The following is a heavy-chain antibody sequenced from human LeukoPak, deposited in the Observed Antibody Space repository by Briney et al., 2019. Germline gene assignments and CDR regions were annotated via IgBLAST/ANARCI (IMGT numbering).Heavy chain of an antibody. Sequence: GRSLRLSCAASGFTFSSYGMHWVRQAPGKGLEWVAVISYDGSNKYYADSVKGRFTISRDNSKNTLYLQMNSLRAEDTAVYYCARDRALVVVTAILDYWGQGTLVTVSS. CDR1: GFTFSSYG. V-gene: IGHV3-30*03. CDR3: ARDRALVVVTAILDY. D-gene: IGHD2-21*02. J-gene: IGHJ4*02. CDR2: ISYDGSNK.